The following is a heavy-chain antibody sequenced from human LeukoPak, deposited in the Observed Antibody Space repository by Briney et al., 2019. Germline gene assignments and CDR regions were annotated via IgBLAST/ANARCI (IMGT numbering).Heavy chain of an antibody. CDR3: ARPSKPTPPTKYCSSTSCYVPWWFDP. CDR1: GYTFTSYG. Sequence: ASVKVSCKASGYTFTSYGISWVRQAPGQGLEWMGWINSNSGGTNYAQKFQGRVTMTRDTSISTAYVELSRLRSDDTAVYYCARPSKPTPPTKYCSSTSCYVPWWFDPWGQGTLVTVSS. J-gene: IGHJ5*02. D-gene: IGHD2-2*01. V-gene: IGHV1-2*02. CDR2: INSNSGGT.